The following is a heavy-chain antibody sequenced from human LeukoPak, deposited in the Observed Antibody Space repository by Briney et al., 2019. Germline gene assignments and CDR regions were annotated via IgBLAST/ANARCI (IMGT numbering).Heavy chain of an antibody. CDR3: ARDSDGNFDY. D-gene: IGHD3-10*01. CDR1: GFTFSSYS. V-gene: IGHV3-21*01. J-gene: IGHJ4*02. Sequence: GGSLRLSCAASGFTFSSYSMNWVRQAPGKGLEWVSSISSSSSYIYYADSVKGRFTISRDNARNPLYLQMNSLRAEDTAVYYCARDSDGNFDYWGQGTLVTVSS. CDR2: ISSSSSYI.